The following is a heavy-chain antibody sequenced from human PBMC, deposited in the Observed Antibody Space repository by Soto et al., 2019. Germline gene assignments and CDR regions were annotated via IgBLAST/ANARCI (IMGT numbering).Heavy chain of an antibody. CDR3: ARPSSSGYDPRLTSYYYYYGLDV. D-gene: IGHD5-12*01. J-gene: IGHJ6*02. CDR2: INPNSGGT. CDR1: GYTFIDYY. Sequence: ASVKVSCKVSGYTFIDYYMHWVRQAPGRGLEWMGWINPNSGGTNYAQNFQGRVTMTRHTSISTAYMELSRLRSDDTAVYYCARPSSSGYDPRLTSYYYYYGLDVWGQGTTVTVSS. V-gene: IGHV1-2*02.